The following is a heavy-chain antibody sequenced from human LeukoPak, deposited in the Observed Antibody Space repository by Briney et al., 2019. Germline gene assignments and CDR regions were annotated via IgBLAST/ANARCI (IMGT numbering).Heavy chain of an antibody. CDR2: INANSGGT. Sequence: VASVKVSCKASGYTFTGYYMHWVRLAPGQGLEWMGWINANSGGTNYAQKFQGRVTMTRDTSISTAYMELSRLRSDETAVYYCARALSGYSYGYDYWGQGTLVTVSS. CDR1: GYTFTGYY. CDR3: ARALSGYSYGYDY. V-gene: IGHV1-2*02. D-gene: IGHD5-18*01. J-gene: IGHJ4*02.